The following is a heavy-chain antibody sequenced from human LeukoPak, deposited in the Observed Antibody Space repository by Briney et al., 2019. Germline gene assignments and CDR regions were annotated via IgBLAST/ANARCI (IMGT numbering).Heavy chain of an antibody. CDR3: ATGPYYYDSSGYYDGLDY. Sequence: GESLKISCKGFGYSFTSYWIGWVRQMPGKGLEWMGIIYPGDSDTRYSPSFQGQVTISADKSISTAYLQWSSLKASDTAMYYCATGPYYYDSSGYYDGLDYWGQGTLVTVSS. CDR2: IYPGDSDT. V-gene: IGHV5-51*01. CDR1: GYSFTSYW. J-gene: IGHJ4*02. D-gene: IGHD3-22*01.